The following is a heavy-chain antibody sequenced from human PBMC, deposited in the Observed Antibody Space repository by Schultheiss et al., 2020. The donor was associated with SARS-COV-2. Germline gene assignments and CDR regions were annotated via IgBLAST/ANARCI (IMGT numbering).Heavy chain of an antibody. V-gene: IGHV3-33*01. CDR3: ARGGIAARPDAFDI. CDR2: IWYDGSNK. Sequence: GGSLRLSCAASGFTFSSYGMHWVRQAPGKGLEWVAVIWYDGSNKYYADSVKGRFTISRDNSKNTLYLQMNSLRAEDTAVYYCARGGIAARPDAFDIWGQGTTVTVSS. J-gene: IGHJ3*02. D-gene: IGHD6-6*01. CDR1: GFTFSSYG.